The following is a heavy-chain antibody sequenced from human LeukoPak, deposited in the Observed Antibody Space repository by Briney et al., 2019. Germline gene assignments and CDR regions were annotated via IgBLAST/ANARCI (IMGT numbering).Heavy chain of an antibody. V-gene: IGHV3-7*05. CDR2: IKQDGSEK. J-gene: IGHJ6*02. CDR1: GFTFSSSA. CDR3: ARGPSIAAEKGPYYYGMDV. D-gene: IGHD6-6*01. Sequence: PGGSLRLSCAASGFTFSSSAMSWVRQAPGKGLEWVANIKQDGSEKYYVDSVKGRFAISRDNAKNSLYLQMNSLRAEDTAVYYCARGPSIAAEKGPYYYGMDVWGQGTTVTVSS.